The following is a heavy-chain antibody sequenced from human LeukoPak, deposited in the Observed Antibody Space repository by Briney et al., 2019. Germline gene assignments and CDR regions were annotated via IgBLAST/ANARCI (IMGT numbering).Heavy chain of an antibody. CDR3: AGSLLSSVYWFDP. D-gene: IGHD3-22*01. J-gene: IGHJ5*02. CDR2: IYYSGST. CDR1: GGSISSGDYY. Sequence: SETLSLTCTVSGGSISSGDYYWSWIRQPPGKGLEWIGYIYYSGSTYYNPSLKSRVTISVDTSKNQFSLKLSSVTAADTAVYYCAGSLLSSVYWFDPWGQGTLVTVSS. V-gene: IGHV4-30-4*01.